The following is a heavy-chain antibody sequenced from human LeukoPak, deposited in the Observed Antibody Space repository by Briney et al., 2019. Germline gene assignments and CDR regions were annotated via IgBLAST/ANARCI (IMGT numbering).Heavy chain of an antibody. J-gene: IGHJ4*02. CDR1: GRTFSSYA. CDR3: ASSGYCSGGSCPNTD. CDR2: IIPIFGTA. V-gene: IGHV1-69*01. D-gene: IGHD2-15*01. Sequence: SVKVSCKASGRTFSSYAISWVRQAPGQGLEWMGGIIPIFGTANYAQKFQGRVTITADESTSTAYMELSSLRSEDTAVYYCASSGYCSGGSCPNTDWGQGTLVTVSS.